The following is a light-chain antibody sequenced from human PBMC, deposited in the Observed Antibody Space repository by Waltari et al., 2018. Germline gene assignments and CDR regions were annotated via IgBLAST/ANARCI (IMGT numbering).Light chain of an antibody. CDR2: GAS. CDR3: QQYGSSRT. Sequence: DIVLTQSPGTLSLSPGERPTLSCRASPSVSSCYLAWYQQKPGQAPRLLIYGASSRATGIPYRFSGSGSGTDFTLTISRREPEDFAVYYCQQYGSSRTFGQGTKVEIK. J-gene: IGKJ1*01. CDR1: PSVSSCY. V-gene: IGKV3-20*01.